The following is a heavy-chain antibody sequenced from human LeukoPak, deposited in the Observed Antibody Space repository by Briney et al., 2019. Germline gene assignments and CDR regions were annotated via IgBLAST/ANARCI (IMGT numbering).Heavy chain of an antibody. D-gene: IGHD3-3*01. CDR2: INSDGSST. CDR3: ARGLTIFGVVNDAFDI. V-gene: IGHV3-74*01. J-gene: IGHJ3*02. Sequence: GGSLRLSCAASGFTFSSYWMHWVRQAPGKGLVWVSLINSDGSSTIYADSVKGRFTISRDNVKNTLYLQMNSLRAEDTAVYYCARGLTIFGVVNDAFDIWGQGTLVTVSS. CDR1: GFTFSSYW.